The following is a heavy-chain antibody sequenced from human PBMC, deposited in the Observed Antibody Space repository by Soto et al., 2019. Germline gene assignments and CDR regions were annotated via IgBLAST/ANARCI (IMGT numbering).Heavy chain of an antibody. CDR2: IYHSGST. J-gene: IGHJ5*02. CDR1: GGSISSGGYS. D-gene: IGHD1-20*01. CDR3: AITASP. Sequence: QLQLQESGSGLVKPSQTLSLTCAVSGGSISSGGYSWSWIRQPPGKGLEWIGYIYHSGSTYYNPSLKGRLTILVDRPKNQFALQPSCVTAADRLVSYRAITASPWGQGTLVTVSS. V-gene: IGHV4-30-2*01.